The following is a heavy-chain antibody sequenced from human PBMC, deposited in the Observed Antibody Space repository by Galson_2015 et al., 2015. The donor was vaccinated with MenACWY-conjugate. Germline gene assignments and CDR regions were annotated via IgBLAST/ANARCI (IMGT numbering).Heavy chain of an antibody. J-gene: IGHJ4*02. CDR1: GCSICRSNYF. V-gene: IGHV4-39*01. D-gene: IGHD6-13*01. CDR3: ARPGGEGSGSWYGFVY. Sequence: GTLSLTCTVSGCSICRSNYFWAWVRPSPGPGLEWIGSIKSRVTTHYTPSLTSRVTISVETTENPLTRRLRSGTAADTAVYYCARPGGEGSGSWYGFVYWGQGALVTVSS. CDR2: IKSRVTT.